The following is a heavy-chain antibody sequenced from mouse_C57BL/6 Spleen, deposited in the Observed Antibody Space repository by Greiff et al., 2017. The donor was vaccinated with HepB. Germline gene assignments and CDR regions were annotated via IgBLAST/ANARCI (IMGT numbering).Heavy chain of an antibody. Sequence: QVQLKESGAELVKPGASVKISCKASGYAFSSYWMNWVKQRPGKGLEWIGQIYPGDGDTNYNGKFKGKATLTADKSSSTAYMQLSSLTSEDSAVYFGARGDDGPAWFAYWGQGTLVTVSA. D-gene: IGHD2-3*01. CDR3: ARGDDGPAWFAY. CDR1: GYAFSSYW. J-gene: IGHJ3*01. V-gene: IGHV1-80*01. CDR2: IYPGDGDT.